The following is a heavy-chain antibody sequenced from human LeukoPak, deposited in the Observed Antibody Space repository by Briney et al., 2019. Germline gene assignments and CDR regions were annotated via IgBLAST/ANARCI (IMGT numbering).Heavy chain of an antibody. Sequence: PSETLSLTCTVSGGSISSGGYYWSWIRQHPGKGLEWIGYIYYSGSTYYNPSLKGRVTISVDTSKNQFSLKLSSVTAADTAVYYCARVSSSGYYQYYFDYWGQGTLVTVSS. V-gene: IGHV4-31*03. D-gene: IGHD3-22*01. CDR3: ARVSSSGYYQYYFDY. J-gene: IGHJ4*02. CDR1: GGSISSGGYY. CDR2: IYYSGST.